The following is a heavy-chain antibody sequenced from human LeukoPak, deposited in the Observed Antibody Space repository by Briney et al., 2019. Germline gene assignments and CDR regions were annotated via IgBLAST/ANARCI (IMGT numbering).Heavy chain of an antibody. CDR1: GFTFSSYS. J-gene: IGHJ4*02. V-gene: IGHV3-21*01. Sequence: GGSLRLSCAASGFTFSSYSMNWVRQAPGKGLEWVSSISSSSSYIYYADSVKGRFTISRDNAKNSLYLQMNSLRAEDTAVYYCARFAGNPTHFDYWGQGTLVTISS. CDR3: ARFAGNPTHFDY. CDR2: ISSSSSYI. D-gene: IGHD6-13*01.